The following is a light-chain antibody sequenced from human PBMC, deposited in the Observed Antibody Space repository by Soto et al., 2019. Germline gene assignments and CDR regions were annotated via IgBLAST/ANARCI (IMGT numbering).Light chain of an antibody. V-gene: IGLV2-8*01. CDR1: SSDVGGYNY. Sequence: QSALTQPPSASGSPGQSVTISCTGTSSDVGGYNYVSWYQQHPGKVPKLMIYEVTKRPSGVPDRFSGSKSGNTASLTVSGLQAEDEVDYYCSSYAGSNILVFGGGIQLTVL. CDR2: EVT. CDR3: SSYAGSNILV. J-gene: IGLJ3*02.